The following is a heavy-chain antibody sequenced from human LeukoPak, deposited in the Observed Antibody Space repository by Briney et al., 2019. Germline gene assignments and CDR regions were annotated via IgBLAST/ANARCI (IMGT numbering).Heavy chain of an antibody. CDR1: GYSFPNYW. CDR3: ARPSGDNRFDY. CDR2: IYPLNSDT. D-gene: IGHD4-17*01. Sequence: GESLKISCKTSGYSFPNYWIGWVRQMPGKGLEWMGIIYPLNSDTKYSPSFQGQVTISADKSISTAYLQWSSLKASDTAMYYCARPSGDNRFDYWGQGTLVTVSS. J-gene: IGHJ4*02. V-gene: IGHV5-51*01.